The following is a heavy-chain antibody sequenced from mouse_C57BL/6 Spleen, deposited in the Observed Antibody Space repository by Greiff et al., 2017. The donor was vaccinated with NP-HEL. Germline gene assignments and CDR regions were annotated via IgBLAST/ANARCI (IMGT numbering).Heavy chain of an antibody. CDR3: ARRAITTVVGYFDV. J-gene: IGHJ1*03. CDR2: IDPSDSYT. CDR1: GYTFTSYW. V-gene: IGHV1-69*01. D-gene: IGHD1-1*01. Sequence: VQLQQPGAELVMPGASVKLSCKASGYTFTSYWMHWVKQRPGQGLEWIGEIDPSDSYTNYNQKFKGKSTLTVDKSSSTAYMQLSSLTSEDSAVYYCARRAITTVVGYFDVWGTGTTVTVSS.